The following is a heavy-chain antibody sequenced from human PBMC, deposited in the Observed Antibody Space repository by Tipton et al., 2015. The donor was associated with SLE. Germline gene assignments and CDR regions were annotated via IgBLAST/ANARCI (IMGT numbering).Heavy chain of an antibody. Sequence: TLSLTCTVSGDSLKTRYWIWVRQPAARGLEWVADRFHDGYTNYNPSLKTRPTMSVDTSRDQFSLTLNSVTAADTGIYYCTRGREWNWSPYYVDVWGKGTTVTVSS. D-gene: IGHD1-1*01. CDR3: TRGREWNWSPYYVDV. CDR1: GDSLKTRY. CDR2: RFHDGYT. V-gene: IGHV4-59*11. J-gene: IGHJ6*03.